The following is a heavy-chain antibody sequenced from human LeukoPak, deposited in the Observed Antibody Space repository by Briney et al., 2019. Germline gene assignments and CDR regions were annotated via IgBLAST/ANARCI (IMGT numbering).Heavy chain of an antibody. CDR2: INHNSGGT. D-gene: IGHD6-13*01. V-gene: IGHV1-2*02. J-gene: IGHJ4*02. Sequence: ASVKVSCKASGYTFTGYYIHWLRQAPGQGLEWMGWINHNSGGTMYAQKFLGRVSMTRDTSISTAYMELSRLRSDDTAVYYCARDSSTWFEAKYWGQGTLVTVSS. CDR3: ARDSSTWFEAKY. CDR1: GYTFTGYY.